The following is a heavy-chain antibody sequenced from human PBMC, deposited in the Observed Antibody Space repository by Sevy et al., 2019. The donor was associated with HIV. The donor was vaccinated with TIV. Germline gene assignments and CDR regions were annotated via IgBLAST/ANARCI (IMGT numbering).Heavy chain of an antibody. CDR1: GYTFTGYY. D-gene: IGHD3-22*01. CDR2: INPNSGGT. Sequence: ASVKVSCKASGYTFTGYYMHWVRQAPGQGLEWMGWINPNSGGTNYAQKFQGRVTMTRDTSISTAYMELSRLRSDDTAVYYCARDPGRSGYPRNYYYGMDVWGQGTTVTVSS. CDR3: ARDPGRSGYPRNYYYGMDV. V-gene: IGHV1-2*02. J-gene: IGHJ6*02.